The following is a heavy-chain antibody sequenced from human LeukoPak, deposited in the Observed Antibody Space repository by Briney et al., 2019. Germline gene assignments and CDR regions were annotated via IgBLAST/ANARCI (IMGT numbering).Heavy chain of an antibody. CDR3: AKQYSSDWNGLAEYFQH. V-gene: IGHV3-66*04. D-gene: IGHD6-19*01. CDR1: EFSVGSNY. CDR2: IYSGGST. Sequence: GGSLRLSCAASEFSVGSNYMTWVRQAPGKGLEWVSLIYSGGSTYYADSVKGRSTISRDNSKNTLYLQMNSLRAEDTAVYYCAKQYSSDWNGLAEYFQHWGQGTLLTVSS. J-gene: IGHJ1*01.